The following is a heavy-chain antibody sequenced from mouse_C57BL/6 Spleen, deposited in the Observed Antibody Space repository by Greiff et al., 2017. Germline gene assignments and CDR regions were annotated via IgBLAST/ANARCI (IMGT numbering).Heavy chain of an antibody. V-gene: IGHV1-52*01. CDR3: AREGAYYSNSWFAY. Sequence: QVQLKQPGAELVRPGSSVKLSCKASGYTFTSYWMHWVKQRPIQGLEWIGNIDPSDSETHYNQKFKDKATLTVDKSSSPAYMQLSSLTSEDSAVYYCAREGAYYSNSWFAYWGQGTLVTVSA. J-gene: IGHJ3*01. CDR2: IDPSDSET. D-gene: IGHD2-5*01. CDR1: GYTFTSYW.